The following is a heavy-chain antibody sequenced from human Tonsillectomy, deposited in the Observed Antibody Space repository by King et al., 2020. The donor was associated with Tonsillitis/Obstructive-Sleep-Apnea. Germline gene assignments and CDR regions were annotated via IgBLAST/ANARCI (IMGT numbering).Heavy chain of an antibody. V-gene: IGHV3-74*01. Sequence: VQLVESGGDLVQPGGSLRLSCAASGFTFNNYWMHWVRQAPGKGLVWVSRINSDGTTTNYADSVKGRFTISRDNVKNTLYLQMNSLRAEGPAVYYCAALVTGDRFDIWGQGTMVTVSS. CDR3: AALVTGDRFDI. D-gene: IGHD2-21*02. J-gene: IGHJ3*02. CDR1: GFTFNNYW. CDR2: INSDGTTT.